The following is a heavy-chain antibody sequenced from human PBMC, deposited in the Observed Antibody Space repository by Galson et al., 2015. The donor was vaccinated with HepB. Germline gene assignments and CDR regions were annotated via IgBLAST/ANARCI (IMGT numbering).Heavy chain of an antibody. CDR2: ISYDGSK. Sequence: SLRLSCAASGFTFSNYGMHWVRQAPGKGLEWVAVISYDGSKTYADSVKGRFTISRDNSKSTLYLHMNSLRFEDTSMYYCARVRINSLDYWGQGALVTVSS. J-gene: IGHJ4*02. CDR3: ARVRINSLDY. D-gene: IGHD3-16*01. CDR1: GFTFSNYG. V-gene: IGHV3-30*03.